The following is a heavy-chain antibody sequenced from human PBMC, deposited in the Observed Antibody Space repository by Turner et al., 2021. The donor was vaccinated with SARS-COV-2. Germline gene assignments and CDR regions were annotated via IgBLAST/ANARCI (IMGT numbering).Heavy chain of an antibody. Sequence: QVQLVQSGAEVTKPGASVKVSCKVSGYTLIEFSMHWVRQAPGKGLEWMGGFDPEDGETIYAQKFQGRVTMTEDTSTDTAYMELSSLRSEDTAVYYCATGYAYCGGDCSIDYWGQGTLVTVSS. D-gene: IGHD2-21*02. CDR3: ATGYAYCGGDCSIDY. CDR1: GYTLIEFS. V-gene: IGHV1-24*01. CDR2: FDPEDGET. J-gene: IGHJ4*02.